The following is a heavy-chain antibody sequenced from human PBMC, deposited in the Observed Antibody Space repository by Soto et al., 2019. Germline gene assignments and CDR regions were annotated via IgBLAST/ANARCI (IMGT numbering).Heavy chain of an antibody. CDR3: AREEGSGYLNFDY. CDR1: GGTFSSYA. J-gene: IGHJ4*02. V-gene: IGHV1-69*01. D-gene: IGHD3-22*01. CDR2: IIPIFGTA. Sequence: QVQLVQSGAEVKKPGSSVKVSCKASGGTFSSYAVSWVRQAPGQGLEWMGGIIPIFGTANYAQKFQGRVTITAYESTSKAYMELSSLTSEDTAVYYCAREEGSGYLNFDYWGQGTLVTVSS.